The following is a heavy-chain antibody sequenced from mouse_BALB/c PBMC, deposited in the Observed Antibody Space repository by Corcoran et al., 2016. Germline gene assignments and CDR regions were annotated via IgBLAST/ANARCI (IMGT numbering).Heavy chain of an antibody. CDR1: GYSFTGYY. CDR3: ARGYYYGSSYTYYAMDY. Sequence: LVKTGASVKISCKASGYSFTGYYMHWVKQSHGKSLEWIGYISCYNGATSYNQKFKGKATFTVDTSSSTAYMQFNSLTSADSAVYYCARGYYYGSSYTYYAMDYWGQGTSVTVSS. J-gene: IGHJ4*01. CDR2: ISCYNGAT. D-gene: IGHD1-1*01. V-gene: IGHV1S34*01.